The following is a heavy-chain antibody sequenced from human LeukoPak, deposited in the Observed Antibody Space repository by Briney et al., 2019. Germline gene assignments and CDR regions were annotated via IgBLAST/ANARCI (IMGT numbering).Heavy chain of an antibody. J-gene: IGHJ4*02. Sequence: GGSLRLSCVVSGFTFNKYAISWVRQAPGKGLEWISAISSSGINTYYADSVEGRFAISRDNSKNTLYLQMNALRAEDTAVYYCAKEAKNINNVWIDYWGQGTLVTVSS. D-gene: IGHD2-8*01. CDR1: GFTFNKYA. CDR3: AKEAKNINNVWIDY. V-gene: IGHV3-23*01. CDR2: ISSSGINT.